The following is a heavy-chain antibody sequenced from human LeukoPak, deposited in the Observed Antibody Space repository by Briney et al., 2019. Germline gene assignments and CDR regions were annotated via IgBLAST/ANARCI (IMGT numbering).Heavy chain of an antibody. V-gene: IGHV1-18*01. J-gene: IGHJ4*02. D-gene: IGHD3-9*01. CDR1: GYTFTSYG. CDR3: ARDRRTSPFYYDILTGYDY. CDR2: ISAYNGNT. Sequence: ASVKVSCKASGYTFTSYGISWVRQAPGQGLEWMGWISAYNGNTNYAQKLQGRVTMTTDTSTSTAYMELRSLRSDDTAVYYCARDRRTSPFYYDILTGYDYRGQGTLVTVSS.